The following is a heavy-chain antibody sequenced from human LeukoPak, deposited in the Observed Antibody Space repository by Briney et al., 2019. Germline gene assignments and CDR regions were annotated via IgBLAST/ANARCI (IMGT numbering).Heavy chain of an antibody. Sequence: PGGSLRLSCAASGFTFSSYSMNWVRQAPGKGLEWVSSISSSSSYIYYADSVKGRFIISRDNAKNSLYLQTNSLRAEDTAVYYCARDPSGSGLLWSGAFDIWGQGTMVTVSS. D-gene: IGHD2-21*01. CDR2: ISSSSSYI. CDR3: ARDPSGSGLLWSGAFDI. CDR1: GFTFSSYS. V-gene: IGHV3-21*01. J-gene: IGHJ3*02.